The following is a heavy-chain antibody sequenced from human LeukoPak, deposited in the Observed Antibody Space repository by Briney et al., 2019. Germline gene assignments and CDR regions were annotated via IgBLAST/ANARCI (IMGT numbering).Heavy chain of an antibody. CDR3: ASTVPVWGSYRYYFDY. D-gene: IGHD3-16*02. J-gene: IGHJ4*02. CDR2: IIPIFGTA. Sequence: SVKVSCKASGGTFSSYAISWVRQAPGQGLERMGRIIPIFGTANSAQKFQGRVTITTDESTSTAYMELSSLRSEDTAVYFCASTVPVWGSYRYYFDYWGQGTLVTVSS. CDR1: GGTFSSYA. V-gene: IGHV1-69*05.